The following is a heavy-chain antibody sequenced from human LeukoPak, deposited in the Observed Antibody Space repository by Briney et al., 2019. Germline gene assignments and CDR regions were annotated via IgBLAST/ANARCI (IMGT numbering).Heavy chain of an antibody. CDR3: AKGAAHFDY. CDR2: ISGSGDRT. Sequence: GGSLRLSCAASGFTFSNSGMSWVRQAPGKGLGWVSGISGSGDRTNYADSVKGRFTISRDNSKNTLYLQINSLRVDDTAVYYCAKGAAHFDYWGQGALVTVSS. D-gene: IGHD6-6*01. J-gene: IGHJ4*02. V-gene: IGHV3-23*01. CDR1: GFTFSNSG.